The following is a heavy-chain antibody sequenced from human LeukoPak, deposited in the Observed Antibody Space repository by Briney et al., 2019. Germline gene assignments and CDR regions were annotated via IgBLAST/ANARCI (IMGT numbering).Heavy chain of an antibody. Sequence: SETLSLTCTVSGGSTSSSSYYWGWIRQPPGKGLEWIGSIYYSGSTYYNPSLKSRVTISVDTSKNQFSLKLSSVTAADTAVYYCASTDSYGYAYYFDYWGQGTLVTVSS. J-gene: IGHJ4*02. CDR2: IYYSGST. V-gene: IGHV4-39*01. D-gene: IGHD5-18*01. CDR3: ASTDSYGYAYYFDY. CDR1: GGSTSSSSYY.